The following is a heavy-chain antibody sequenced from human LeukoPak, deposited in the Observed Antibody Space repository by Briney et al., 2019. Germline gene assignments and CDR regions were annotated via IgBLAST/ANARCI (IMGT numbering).Heavy chain of an antibody. V-gene: IGHV4-59*01. J-gene: IGHJ4*02. CDR2: IYYSGST. D-gene: IGHD6-13*01. CDR1: GGTISSYY. CDR3: ASRGSSWSYDY. Sequence: PSETLSLTCTVSGGTISSYYWSWIRQPPGKGLEWIGYIYYSGSTNYNPSLKSRVTISVDSTKNQSSLKLSSVTAADTAVYYCASRGSSWSYDYWGQGTLVTVSS.